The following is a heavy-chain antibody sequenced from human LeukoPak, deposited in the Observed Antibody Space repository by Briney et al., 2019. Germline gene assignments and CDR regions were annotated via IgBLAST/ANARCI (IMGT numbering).Heavy chain of an antibody. V-gene: IGHV3-30*04. Sequence: PGRSLRLSCAASGFTFSSYAMHWVRQAPGKGLEWVAVISYDGSNKYYTDSVKGRFTISRDNSKNTLYLQMNSLRAEDTAVYYCARDKGGILWFGELLKVGGQRTLVTVSS. J-gene: IGHJ4*02. CDR2: ISYDGSNK. CDR1: GFTFSSYA. CDR3: ARDKGGILWFGELLKV. D-gene: IGHD3-10*01.